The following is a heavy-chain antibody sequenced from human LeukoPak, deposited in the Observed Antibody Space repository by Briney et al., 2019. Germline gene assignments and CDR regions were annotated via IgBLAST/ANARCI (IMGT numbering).Heavy chain of an antibody. CDR2: INAGNGNT. D-gene: IGHD3-22*01. V-gene: IGHV1-3*01. J-gene: IGHJ4*02. Sequence: ASVKVSCKASGYTFTSYAMHWVRQAPGQRLEWMGWINAGNGNTKYSQEFQGRVTITRDTSASTAYMELSSLRSEDTAVYYCARDRGRDYYDSSGYSLVHWGQGTLVTVSS. CDR3: ARDRGRDYYDSSGYSLVH. CDR1: GYTFTSYA.